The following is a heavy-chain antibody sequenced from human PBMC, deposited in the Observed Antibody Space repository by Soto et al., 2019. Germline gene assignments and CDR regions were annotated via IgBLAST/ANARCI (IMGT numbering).Heavy chain of an antibody. J-gene: IGHJ4*02. CDR1: GFTFSSYS. V-gene: IGHV3-21*01. D-gene: IGHD3-3*01. CDR3: ARDIESGQKDYDFWSGVFDY. CDR2: ISSSSSYI. Sequence: EVQLVESGGGLVKPGGSLRLSCAASGFTFSSYSMNWVRQAPGKGLEWVSSISSSSSYIYYADSVKGRFTISRDNAKNSLYLQMNSLRAEDTAVYYCARDIESGQKDYDFWSGVFDYWGQGTLVTVSS.